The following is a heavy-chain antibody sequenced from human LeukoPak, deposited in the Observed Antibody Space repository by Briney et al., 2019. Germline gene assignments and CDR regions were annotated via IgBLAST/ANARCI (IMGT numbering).Heavy chain of an antibody. D-gene: IGHD2-15*01. CDR2: IYYSGST. CDR3: ARGRGGSRNLVGFAFDI. Sequence: SQTLSLTCTVSGGSISSGGYYWSWIRQHPGKGLEWIGYIYYSGSTYYNPSLKSRVTISVDTSKNQFSLKLSSVTAADTAVYYCARGRGGSRNLVGFAFDIWGQGTMVTVSS. CDR1: GGSISSGGYY. J-gene: IGHJ3*02. V-gene: IGHV4-31*03.